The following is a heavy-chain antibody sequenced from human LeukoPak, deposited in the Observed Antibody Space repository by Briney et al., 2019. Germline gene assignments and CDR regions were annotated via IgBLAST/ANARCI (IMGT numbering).Heavy chain of an antibody. J-gene: IGHJ4*02. CDR2: IYTSGST. Sequence: MASETLSLTCTVSGGSISSGSYYWSWIRQPAGKGLEWIGRIYTSGSTNYNPSLKSRVTISVDTSKNQFSLKLSSVTAADTAVYYCARDSLRELPLNWGQGTLVTVSS. V-gene: IGHV4-61*02. D-gene: IGHD1-26*01. CDR1: GGSISSGSYY. CDR3: ARDSLRELPLN.